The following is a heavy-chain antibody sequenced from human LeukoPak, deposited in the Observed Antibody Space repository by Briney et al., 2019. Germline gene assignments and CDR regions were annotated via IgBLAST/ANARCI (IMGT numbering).Heavy chain of an antibody. CDR3: ARGSSSWYPYYFDY. CDR2: ISSGSTI. V-gene: IGHV3-11*01. J-gene: IGHJ4*02. CDR1: GFTFSDYY. Sequence: GGSLRLSCAASGFTFSDYYMSWIRQAPGKGLEWVSYISSGSTIYYADSVKGRFTISRDNAKNSLYLQMNSLRAEDTAVYYCARGSSSWYPYYFDYWGQGTLVTVSS. D-gene: IGHD6-13*01.